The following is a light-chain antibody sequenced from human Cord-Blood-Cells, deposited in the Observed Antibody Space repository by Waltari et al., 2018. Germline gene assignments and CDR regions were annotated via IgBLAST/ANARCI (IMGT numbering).Light chain of an antibody. CDR2: EVS. J-gene: IGLJ1*01. Sequence: QSALTQPPSASGSPGQSVPIPCPGTSSDVGGSNYVPWYQQHPGKAPKLMIYEVSKRPSGVPDRFSGSKSGNTASLTVSGLQAEDEADYYCSSYAGSNKNVFGTGTKVTVL. CDR1: SSDVGGSNY. V-gene: IGLV2-8*01. CDR3: SSYAGSNKNV.